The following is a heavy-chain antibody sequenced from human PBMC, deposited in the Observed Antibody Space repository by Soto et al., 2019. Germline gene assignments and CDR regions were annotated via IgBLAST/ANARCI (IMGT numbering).Heavy chain of an antibody. V-gene: IGHV3-30*18. D-gene: IGHD2-8*01. CDR2: ISFDGAIH. Sequence: QGQLVESGGGVVQTGQSLRLSCAASEFVFSDYGLHWVRQAPGKGLEWVAAISFDGAIHFYADSVRGRFTISRDNSNNTLYLRMNSLRPEASAVYFCAKYTLYPVVSYFSYGLDVWGQGTPGTVSS. CDR3: AKYTLYPVVSYFSYGLDV. J-gene: IGHJ6*02. CDR1: EFVFSDYG.